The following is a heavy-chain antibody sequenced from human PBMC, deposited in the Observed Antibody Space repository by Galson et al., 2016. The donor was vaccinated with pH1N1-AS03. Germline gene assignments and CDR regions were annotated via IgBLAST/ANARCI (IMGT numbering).Heavy chain of an antibody. V-gene: IGHV3-23*01. CDR1: GFTFSANG. CDR3: TRARIDYGDYISGF. J-gene: IGHJ4*02. D-gene: IGHD4-17*01. CDR2: ISGSGEST. Sequence: SLRLSCAASGFTFSANGMTWVRQRPGKGLEWVASISGSGESTYYAGSVKGRFTISRDNSKNSLYLQMNSLRADDTAIYYCTRARIDYGDYISGFWGQGKLVTVSS.